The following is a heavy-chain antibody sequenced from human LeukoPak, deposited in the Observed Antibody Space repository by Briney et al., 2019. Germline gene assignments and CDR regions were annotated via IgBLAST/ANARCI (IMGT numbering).Heavy chain of an antibody. CDR1: GGSISGYY. V-gene: IGHV4-4*09. D-gene: IGHD1-26*01. CDR3: ARAYSRSYSHFDD. J-gene: IGHJ4*02. CDR2: IYTSGST. Sequence: SETLSLTCTVSGGSISGYYWSWIRQPPGKGLEWIGYIYTSGSTNYNPSLKSRVTISVDTSTNQFSLRLSSVTAADTAMYFCARAYSRSYSHFDDWGQGTLVTVSS.